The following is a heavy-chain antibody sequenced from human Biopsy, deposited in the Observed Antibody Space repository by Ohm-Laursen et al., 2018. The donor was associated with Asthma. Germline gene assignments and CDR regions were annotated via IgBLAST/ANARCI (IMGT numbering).Heavy chain of an antibody. CDR2: ISVYNGNT. CDR3: ARAVDYSHYYGIDV. D-gene: IGHD3-10*01. V-gene: IGHV1-18*01. Sequence: ASVKVSCKTSGYTFSSAGITWVRQAPGQGLEWMGWISVYNGNTKVAQKLQDRVTMTTDTSTSTAYMELRSLRSDDTAVYFCARAVDYSHYYGIDVWGQGTTVTVS. CDR1: GYTFSSAG. J-gene: IGHJ6*02.